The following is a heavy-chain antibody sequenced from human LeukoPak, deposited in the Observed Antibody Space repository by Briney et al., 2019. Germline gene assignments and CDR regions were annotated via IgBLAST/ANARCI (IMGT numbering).Heavy chain of an antibody. D-gene: IGHD3-10*01. CDR2: IYYSGYT. CDR1: GGSISSYY. Sequence: SETLSLTCTVSGGSISSYYWSWLRQPPGKGLEWIGCIYYSGYTNYKSSLKSRVTISVDTSKNQFSLKLSSVTAADTAVYYCARTTMVRGTYYMDVWGKGTTVTVSS. V-gene: IGHV4-59*01. CDR3: ARTTMVRGTYYMDV. J-gene: IGHJ6*03.